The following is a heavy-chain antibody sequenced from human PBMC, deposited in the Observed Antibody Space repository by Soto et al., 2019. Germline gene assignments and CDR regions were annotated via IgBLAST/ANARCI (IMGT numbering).Heavy chain of an antibody. CDR1: GFTFGDYA. CDR3: TRDGLGNYGMDV. J-gene: IGHJ6*02. D-gene: IGHD1-26*01. CDR2: IRSKAYGGTT. V-gene: IGHV3-49*03. Sequence: SLRLSCTASGFTFGDYAMSWLRQAPGKGLEWVGFIRSKAYGGTTEYAASVKGRFTISRDDSKSIAYLQMNSLKTEDTAVYYCTRDGLGNYGMDVWGQGTTVTVSS.